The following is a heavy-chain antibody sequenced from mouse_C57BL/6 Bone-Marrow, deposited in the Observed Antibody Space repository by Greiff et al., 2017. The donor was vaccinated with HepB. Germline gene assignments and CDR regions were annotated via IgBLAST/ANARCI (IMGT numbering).Heavy chain of an antibody. CDR3: VNDVSSGSSYTEFGC. CDR2: IRNKANGYTT. D-gene: IGHD1-1*01. J-gene: IGHJ3*02. V-gene: IGHV7-4*01. Sequence: EVKVVESGGGLVQPGASLRLSCAASGFTFNDYQMSWVRQAPGKAPEWLALIRNKANGYTTEYTASVKGRFTICRANSQNILYRHMNTLRAEDSATYYCVNDVSSGSSYTEFGCWGNGALVTV. CDR1: GFTFNDYQ.